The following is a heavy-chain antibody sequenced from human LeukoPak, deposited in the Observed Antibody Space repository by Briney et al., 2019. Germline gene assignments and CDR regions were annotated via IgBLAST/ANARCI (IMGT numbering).Heavy chain of an antibody. CDR2: IIPIFGTA. V-gene: IGHV1-69*06. Sequence: SVRVSCKASGGTFSSYAISWVRQAPGQGLEWMGGIIPIFGTANYAQKFQGRATITADKSTSRAYMELSSLRSEDTAVYYCAREARLGIAAAGTIDYWGQGTLVTVSS. CDR1: GGTFSSYA. CDR3: AREARLGIAAAGTIDY. D-gene: IGHD6-13*01. J-gene: IGHJ4*02.